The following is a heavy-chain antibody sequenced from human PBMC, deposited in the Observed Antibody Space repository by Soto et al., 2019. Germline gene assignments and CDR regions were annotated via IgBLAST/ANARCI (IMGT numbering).Heavy chain of an antibody. CDR1: GFNFSDHY. CDR2: ISGSSRYT. Sequence: GGSLRLCCAASGFNFSDHYMNWIRQAPGKGLEWVSYISGSSRYTNFADSVKGRFTISRDNAKNSLYLQMNSLRAEDTAVYYCARHTSGWHYYDYWGQGT. V-gene: IGHV3-11*06. CDR3: ARHTSGWHYYDY. J-gene: IGHJ4*02. D-gene: IGHD6-19*01.